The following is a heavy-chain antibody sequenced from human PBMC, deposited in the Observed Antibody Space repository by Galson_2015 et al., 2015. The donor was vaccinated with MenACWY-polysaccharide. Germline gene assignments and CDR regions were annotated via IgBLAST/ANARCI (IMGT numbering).Heavy chain of an antibody. Sequence: SLRLSCAASGFTFSNYAMSWVRQGPGKRLEWVSGISGSGGTTYYADSVKGRFTISRDNSKNTLNLQLNSLRAEDTAVYYCAKEPFHDSSGSYFFGYGGQGTLVPVSS. D-gene: IGHD3-22*01. CDR1: GFTFSNYA. CDR2: ISGSGGTT. J-gene: IGHJ4*02. V-gene: IGHV3-23*01. CDR3: AKEPFHDSSGSYFFGY.